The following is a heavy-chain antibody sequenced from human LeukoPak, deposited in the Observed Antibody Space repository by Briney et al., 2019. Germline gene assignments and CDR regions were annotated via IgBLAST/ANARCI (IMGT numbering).Heavy chain of an antibody. J-gene: IGHJ5*02. CDR1: GGSFRGYY. D-gene: IGHD3-22*01. V-gene: IGHV4-31*11. Sequence: SETLSLTCAVYGGSFRGYYWSWIRQHPGKGLEWIGYIYYSGSTYYNPSLKSRVTISVDTSKNQFSLKLSSVTAADTAVYYCARGKWYYYDSSDPHNWFDPWGQGTLVTVSS. CDR3: ARGKWYYYDSSDPHNWFDP. CDR2: IYYSGST.